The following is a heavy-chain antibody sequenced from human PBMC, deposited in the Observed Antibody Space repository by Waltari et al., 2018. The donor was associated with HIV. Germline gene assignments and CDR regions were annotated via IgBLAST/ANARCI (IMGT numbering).Heavy chain of an antibody. J-gene: IGHJ4*02. V-gene: IGHV1-69*01. Sequence: QVQLVQSGAEVKKPGSSVKVSCKASGVSFSSYAISWVRQAPGQGLEWMGGIIPSLGAATYAQKFQGRVTITADESTTTAYMELSSLRSEDTAVYFCARPHDASGYDFDYWGQGTLVTVSS. CDR2: IIPSLGAA. D-gene: IGHD3-22*01. CDR3: ARPHDASGYDFDY. CDR1: GVSFSSYA.